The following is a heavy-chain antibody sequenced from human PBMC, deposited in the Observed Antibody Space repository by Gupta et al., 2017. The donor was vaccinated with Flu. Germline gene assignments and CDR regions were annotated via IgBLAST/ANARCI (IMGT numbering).Heavy chain of an antibody. D-gene: IGHD5-18*01. CDR3: AKDPKGGYSYDWGNDY. CDR1: GFTFSSYA. J-gene: IGHJ4*02. V-gene: IGHV3-23*01. Sequence: EVQLLESGGGLVQPGGSLRLSCAASGFTFSSYAMSWVRQAPGKGLEWVSAISGSGGSTYYADSVKGRFTISRYNSKNTLYLQMNSLRAEDTAVYYCAKDPKGGYSYDWGNDYWGQGTLVTVSS. CDR2: ISGSGGST.